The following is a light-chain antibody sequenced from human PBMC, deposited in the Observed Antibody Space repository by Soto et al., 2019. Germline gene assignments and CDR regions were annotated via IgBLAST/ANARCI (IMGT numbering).Light chain of an antibody. CDR2: KAS. CDR1: QSISSW. J-gene: IGKJ1*01. CDR3: QQYNSYSQT. V-gene: IGKV1-5*03. Sequence: DIQMTQSPSTLSASVGDRFTITCLAIQSISSWLAWYQQKPGKAPKLLIYKASSLESGVPSRFRGSGSGTEFTLTISSLQPDDFETYYCQQYNSYSQTFGQGTKVDIK.